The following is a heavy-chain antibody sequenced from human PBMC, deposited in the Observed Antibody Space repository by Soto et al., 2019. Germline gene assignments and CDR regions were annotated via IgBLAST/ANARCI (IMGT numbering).Heavy chain of an antibody. D-gene: IGHD6-13*01. CDR3: ARDEQQLVSLYYYYYGMDV. CDR2: IIPIFGTA. J-gene: IGHJ6*02. CDR1: GGTFSSYA. Sequence: QVQLVQSGAEVKKPGSSVKVSCKASGGTFSSYAISWVRQAPGQGLEWMGGIIPIFGTANYAQKFQGRVTIPADESTRTAYMELSSLRSEDTAVYYCARDEQQLVSLYYYYYGMDVWGQGTTVTVSS. V-gene: IGHV1-69*01.